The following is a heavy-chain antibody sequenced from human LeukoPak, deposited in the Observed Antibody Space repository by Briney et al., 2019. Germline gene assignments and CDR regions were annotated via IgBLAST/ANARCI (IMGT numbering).Heavy chain of an antibody. D-gene: IGHD6-13*01. CDR1: GFTFSSYT. CDR2: ISGTSGYI. CDR3: AKDLYRRQHLGLFDS. Sequence: GGSLRLTCAASGFTFSSYTMNWVRRAPGKGLEWVSSISGTSGYIYYAGSVKGRFTISRDNTKNSLYLQLNSLRVEDTAVYYCAKDLYRRQHLGLFDSWGQGTLVTVSS. V-gene: IGHV3-21*01. J-gene: IGHJ4*02.